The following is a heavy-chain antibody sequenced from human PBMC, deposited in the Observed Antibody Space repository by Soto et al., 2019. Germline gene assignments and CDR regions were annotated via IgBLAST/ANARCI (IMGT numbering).Heavy chain of an antibody. Sequence: GGSLRLSCAASGFTFSSYAMSWVRQAPGKGLEWVSAISGSGGSTYYADSVKGRFTISRDNSKNTLYLQMNSLRAEDTAVYYCAKDLLYYYDGSVDYYGMAVWGQGTTVTVSS. CDR2: ISGSGGST. CDR3: AKDLLYYYDGSVDYYGMAV. D-gene: IGHD3-22*01. CDR1: GFTFSSYA. V-gene: IGHV3-23*01. J-gene: IGHJ6*01.